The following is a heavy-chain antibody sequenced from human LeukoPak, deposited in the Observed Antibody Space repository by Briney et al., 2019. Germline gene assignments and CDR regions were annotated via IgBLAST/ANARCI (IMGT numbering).Heavy chain of an antibody. D-gene: IGHD1-14*01. CDR3: ARAEWGSYWYLDL. Sequence: GGSLRLSCVASGFNVNTNYLSWVRQAPGKGLEWVSIMYSGESTYYANSVRGRFTISRHDSKNTLYLQMNTLRPEDTALYYCARAEWGSYWYLDLWGRGTLVTVSS. J-gene: IGHJ2*01. V-gene: IGHV3-53*04. CDR1: GFNVNTNY. CDR2: MYSGEST.